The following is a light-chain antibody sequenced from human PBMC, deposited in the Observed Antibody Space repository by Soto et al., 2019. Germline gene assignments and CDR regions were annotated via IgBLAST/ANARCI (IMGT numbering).Light chain of an antibody. CDR1: SSDVGSYNR. V-gene: IGLV2-18*02. CDR2: EVS. CDR3: SSFTTTSTWV. Sequence: QSVLTQPPSVSGSPGQSVTISCTGTSSDVGSYNRVSWYQQAPGTAPKLVIYEVSNRPSGVPDRFSGSKSGNTASLTISGLRAEDEGDYYCSSFTTTSTWVLGGGTKVTVL. J-gene: IGLJ3*02.